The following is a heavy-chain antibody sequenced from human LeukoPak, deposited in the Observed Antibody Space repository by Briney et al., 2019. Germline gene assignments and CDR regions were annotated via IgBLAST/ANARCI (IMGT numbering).Heavy chain of an antibody. CDR1: GFTVSSNY. CDR3: AIDYYDSSVAFDI. Sequence: GGSLRLSCAASGFTVSSNYMSWVRQAPGKGLEWVSVIYSGGSTYYADSVKGRFTISRDNSKNTLYLQMNSLRAEDTAVYYCAIDYYDSSVAFDIWGQGTMVTVSS. J-gene: IGHJ3*02. CDR2: IYSGGST. V-gene: IGHV3-53*01. D-gene: IGHD3-22*01.